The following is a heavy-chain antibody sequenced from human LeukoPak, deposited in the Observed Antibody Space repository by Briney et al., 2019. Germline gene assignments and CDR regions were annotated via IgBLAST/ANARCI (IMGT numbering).Heavy chain of an antibody. Sequence: GGSLRLSCAASGFTFSSYSMNWVRQAPGKGLEWVSSISSSSSYIYYADSVKGRFTISRDNAKNSLYLQMNSLRAKDTAVYYCARDAWDSGYDIPSGMDVWGKGTTVTVSS. V-gene: IGHV3-21*01. J-gene: IGHJ6*04. D-gene: IGHD5-12*01. CDR3: ARDAWDSGYDIPSGMDV. CDR2: ISSSSSYI. CDR1: GFTFSSYS.